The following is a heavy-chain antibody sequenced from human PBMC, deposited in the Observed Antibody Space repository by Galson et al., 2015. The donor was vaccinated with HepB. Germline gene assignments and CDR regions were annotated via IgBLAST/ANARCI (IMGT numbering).Heavy chain of an antibody. D-gene: IGHD3-22*01. CDR1: GYTFTGYY. Sequence: SVKVSCKASGYTFTGYYMHWVRQAPGQGLEWMGWINPSSGGTNYAQTFQGWVTMTRHTSMSTAYMEVNRLRYDDTAVYYCARGNDDNDSSGYLLHWGQGTLVTVSS. J-gene: IGHJ4*02. CDR3: ARGNDDNDSSGYLLH. CDR2: INPSSGGT. V-gene: IGHV1-2*04.